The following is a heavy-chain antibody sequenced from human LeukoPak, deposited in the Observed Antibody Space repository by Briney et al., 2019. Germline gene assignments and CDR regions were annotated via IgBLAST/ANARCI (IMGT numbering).Heavy chain of an antibody. CDR2: INPNSGGT. D-gene: IGHD5-12*01. Sequence: ASVKVSCKASGYTFTGYYMHWVRQAPGQGLEWMGWINPNSGGTNYAQKFQGRVTMTRDTSISTAYMELSRLRSDDTAVYYCARDSEATESWYFDLWGRGTLVTVSS. J-gene: IGHJ2*01. CDR1: GYTFTGYY. V-gene: IGHV1-2*02. CDR3: ARDSEATESWYFDL.